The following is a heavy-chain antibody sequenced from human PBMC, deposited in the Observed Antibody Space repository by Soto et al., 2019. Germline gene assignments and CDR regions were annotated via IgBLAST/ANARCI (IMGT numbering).Heavy chain of an antibody. D-gene: IGHD6-13*01. V-gene: IGHV4-4*02. CDR2: IYHGGST. CDR1: GDSISSTRW. Sequence: SETLSLTCTVSGDSISSTRWWSWVRQSRGKGLEWIGDIYHGGSTNYNPSLKSRVTISVDTSKNQFSLKLSSVTAADTAVYYCAYQQLVPYNYYGMDVWGQGTTVTVSS. CDR3: AYQQLVPYNYYGMDV. J-gene: IGHJ6*02.